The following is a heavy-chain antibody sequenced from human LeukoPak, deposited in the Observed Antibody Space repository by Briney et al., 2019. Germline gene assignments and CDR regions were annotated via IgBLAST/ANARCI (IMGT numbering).Heavy chain of an antibody. CDR3: ARDKGPYYYGMDV. Sequence: GGSLRLSGAASGFTCSSYGMHWVRQAPGKGLEWVAVIWYDGSNKYYADSVKGRFTISRDNSKNTLYLQMNSLRAEDTAVYYCARDKGPYYYGMDVWGQGTTVTVSS. J-gene: IGHJ6*02. CDR2: IWYDGSNK. CDR1: GFTCSSYG. V-gene: IGHV3-33*01.